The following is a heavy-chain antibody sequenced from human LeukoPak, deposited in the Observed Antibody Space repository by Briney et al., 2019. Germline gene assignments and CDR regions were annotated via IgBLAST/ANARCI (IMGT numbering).Heavy chain of an antibody. J-gene: IGHJ4*02. V-gene: IGHV3-23*01. Sequence: GGSLRLSCAASGFTLSSYAMSWVRQAPGEGLEWVSLSGNAGSTYYADSVKGRFTISRDITKNTLYLQMNSLRAEDTAVYYCAKDGLQFSEWLPPLGYWGQGTLVTVSS. D-gene: IGHD3-3*01. CDR1: GFTLSSYA. CDR3: AKDGLQFSEWLPPLGY. CDR2: SGNAGST.